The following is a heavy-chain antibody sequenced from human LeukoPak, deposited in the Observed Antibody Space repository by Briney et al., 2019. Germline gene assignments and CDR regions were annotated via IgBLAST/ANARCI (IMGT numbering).Heavy chain of an antibody. CDR1: GGSISSYY. D-gene: IGHD3-22*01. Sequence: SETLSLTCTVSGGSISSYYWSWIRQPAGKGLEWIGRIYTSGSTNYNPSLKSRVTMSVDTSKNQFSLKLSSVTAADTAVYYCARDSRNYYDSSGRYYFDYWGQGTLVTVSS. CDR2: IYTSGST. V-gene: IGHV4-4*07. J-gene: IGHJ4*02. CDR3: ARDSRNYYDSSGRYYFDY.